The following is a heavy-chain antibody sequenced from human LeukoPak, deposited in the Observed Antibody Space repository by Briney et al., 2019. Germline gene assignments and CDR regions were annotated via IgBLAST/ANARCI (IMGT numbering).Heavy chain of an antibody. D-gene: IGHD3-3*01. J-gene: IGHJ4*02. CDR1: GGSFSGYY. V-gene: IGHV4-34*01. Sequence: SETLSLTCAVYGGSFSGYYWSWIRQPPGKGLEWIGEINHSGSTNYNPSLKSRVTISVDTSKNQFSLKLSSVTAADTAVYYCASTQPLRFLEWLSRSYFDYWGQGTLVTVSS. CDR3: ASTQPLRFLEWLSRSYFDY. CDR2: INHSGST.